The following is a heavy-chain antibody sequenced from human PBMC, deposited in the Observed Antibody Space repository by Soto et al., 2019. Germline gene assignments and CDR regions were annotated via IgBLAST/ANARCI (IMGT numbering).Heavy chain of an antibody. Sequence: GASLKISCTGSGYSFTTNWSGWVRQMPGKGLEGMGNIYPGDSDTKYSPSFQRQVTISADKSIRTAYLQWSSLTASDTAMHDCARHLTKPHMASLPYHGMDVWGQGTTVTVSS. CDR2: IYPGDSDT. D-gene: IGHD3-9*01. CDR3: ARHLTKPHMASLPYHGMDV. V-gene: IGHV5-51*01. CDR1: GYSFTTNW. J-gene: IGHJ6*02.